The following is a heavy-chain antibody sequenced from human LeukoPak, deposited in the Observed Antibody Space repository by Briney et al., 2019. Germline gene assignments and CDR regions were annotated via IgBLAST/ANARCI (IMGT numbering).Heavy chain of an antibody. D-gene: IGHD3-22*01. CDR3: ARDSRITMIVVSFDI. CDR2: IYTSGST. CDR1: GGSISSCSYY. Sequence: PSQTLSLTCTVSGGSISSCSYYWSWIRQPAGKGLEWIGRIYTSGSTNYNPSLKSRVTISVDTSKNQFSLKLSSVTAADTAVYYCARDSRITMIVVSFDIWGQGTMVTVSS. V-gene: IGHV4-61*02. J-gene: IGHJ3*02.